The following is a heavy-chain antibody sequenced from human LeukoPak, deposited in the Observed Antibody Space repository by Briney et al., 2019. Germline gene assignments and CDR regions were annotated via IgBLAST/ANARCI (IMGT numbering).Heavy chain of an antibody. CDR2: INHGGYT. CDR1: GGSFTDYY. Sequence: PSETLSLTCGVFGGSFTDYYWTWIRQPPGKGLEWIGEINHGGYTNYSPTLKSRVTISVDTSKNQFSLRLNSVTAADTAVYYCARLSVGATYYWGQGTLVTVSS. V-gene: IGHV4-34*01. CDR3: ARLSVGATYY. J-gene: IGHJ4*02. D-gene: IGHD1-26*01.